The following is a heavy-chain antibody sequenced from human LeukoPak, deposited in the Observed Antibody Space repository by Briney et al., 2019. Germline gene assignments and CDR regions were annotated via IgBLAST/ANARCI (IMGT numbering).Heavy chain of an antibody. V-gene: IGHV1-58*02. CDR2: IVVGSGNT. Sequence: SVKVSCKASGLTFTSSAMQWVRQARGQRLEWIGWIVVGSGNTNYAQKFQERVTITRDMSTSTAYMELSSLRSEDTAVYYCASGSSGYTPIDYWGQGTLVTVSS. CDR3: ASGSSGYTPIDY. CDR1: GLTFTSSA. D-gene: IGHD3-22*01. J-gene: IGHJ4*02.